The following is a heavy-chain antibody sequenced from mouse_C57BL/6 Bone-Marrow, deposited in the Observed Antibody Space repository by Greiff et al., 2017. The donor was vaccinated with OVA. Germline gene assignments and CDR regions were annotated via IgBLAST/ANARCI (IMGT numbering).Heavy chain of an antibody. Sequence: VQLKQSGPELAKPGASVKIPCKASGYTFTDYNMDWVKQSHGKSLEWIGDINSNNGGTIYNQKFKGKATLTVDKSSSTAYMELRSLTSEDTAVYYGARGGYYEYDGGAWFAYWGQGTLVTVSA. J-gene: IGHJ3*01. CDR2: INSNNGGT. D-gene: IGHD2-4*01. CDR1: GYTFTDYN. V-gene: IGHV1-18*01. CDR3: ARGGYYEYDGGAWFAY.